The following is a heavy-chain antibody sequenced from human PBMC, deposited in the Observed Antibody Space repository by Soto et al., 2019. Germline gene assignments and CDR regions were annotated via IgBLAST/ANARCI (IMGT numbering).Heavy chain of an antibody. J-gene: IGHJ6*02. CDR1: GGSISSGDYY. Sequence: PSETLSLTCTVSGGSISSGDYYWSWIRQPPGKGLGWIGYIYYSGSTYYNPSLKSRVTISVDTSKNQFSLKLSSVTAADTAVYYCARAQRVIYYGMDVWGQGTTVTVSS. D-gene: IGHD3-22*01. V-gene: IGHV4-30-4*01. CDR3: ARAQRVIYYGMDV. CDR2: IYYSGST.